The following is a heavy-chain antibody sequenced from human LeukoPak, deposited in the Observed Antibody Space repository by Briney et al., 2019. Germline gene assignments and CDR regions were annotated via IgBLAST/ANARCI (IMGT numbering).Heavy chain of an antibody. CDR3: ARGEWELLGFYY. D-gene: IGHD1-26*01. CDR1: GFTFSSYS. J-gene: IGHJ4*02. CDR2: ISSSSSYI. V-gene: IGHV3-21*01. Sequence: PGGSLRLSYAASGFTFSSYSMNWVRQAQGKGLEWVSSISSSSSYIYYADSVKGRFTISRDNAKNSLYLQMNSLRAEDTAVYYCARGEWELLGFYYWGQGTLVTVSS.